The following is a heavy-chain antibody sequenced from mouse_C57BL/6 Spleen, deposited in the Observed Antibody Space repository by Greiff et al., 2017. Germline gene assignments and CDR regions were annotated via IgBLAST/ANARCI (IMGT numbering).Heavy chain of an antibody. V-gene: IGHV1-66*01. J-gene: IGHJ4*01. D-gene: IGHD1-1*01. Sequence: QVQLQQSGPELVKPGASVKISCKASGYSFTSYYIHWVKQRPGQGLEWIGWIYPGSGNTKYNEKFKGKATLTADTSSSTAYMQLSSLTSEDSAVYYCARWGYYGTYYAMDYWGQGTSVTVSS. CDR3: ARWGYYGTYYAMDY. CDR2: IYPGSGNT. CDR1: GYSFTSYY.